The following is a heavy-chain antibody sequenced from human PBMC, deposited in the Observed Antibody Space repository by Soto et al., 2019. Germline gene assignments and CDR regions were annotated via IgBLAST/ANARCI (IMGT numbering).Heavy chain of an antibody. V-gene: IGHV1-8*01. Sequence: ASVKVSCKASGYTFPSYDINWVRQAAGQGLEWMGWMNPNSGNTGYAQKFQGRVTMTRNTSISTAYMELSSLRSEDTAVYYCARAQLHQTYGDYYYYMDVWGKGTTVTVSS. CDR3: ARAQLHQTYGDYYYYMDV. J-gene: IGHJ6*03. D-gene: IGHD4-17*01. CDR1: GYTFPSYD. CDR2: MNPNSGNT.